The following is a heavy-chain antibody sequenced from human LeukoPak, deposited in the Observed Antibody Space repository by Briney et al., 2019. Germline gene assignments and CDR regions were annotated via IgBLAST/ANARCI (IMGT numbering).Heavy chain of an antibody. Sequence: SETLSLTCAVYGGSFSGYYWTWIRQPPGKGLEWIGEINHSGTTNYNPSLKSRVTISVDTSNNQFSLKLSSVTAADTAVYYCARRLDLWGRGTLVTVSS. V-gene: IGHV4-34*01. CDR1: GGSFSGYY. CDR3: ARRLDL. CDR2: INHSGTT. J-gene: IGHJ2*01.